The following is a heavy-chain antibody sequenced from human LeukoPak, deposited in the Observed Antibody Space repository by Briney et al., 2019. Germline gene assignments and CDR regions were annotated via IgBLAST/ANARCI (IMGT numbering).Heavy chain of an antibody. J-gene: IGHJ5*02. CDR3: ARGSGSSSYNWFDP. D-gene: IGHD6-13*01. V-gene: IGHV3-21*01. CDR2: ISSSSSYI. Sequence: PGGSLRLSCAASGFTFSSYSMNWVRQAPGKGLEWVSSISSSSSYIYYADSVKGRFTISRDNAKNSLYLRMNSLRAEDTAVYYCARGSGSSSYNWFDPWGQGTLVTVSS. CDR1: GFTFSSYS.